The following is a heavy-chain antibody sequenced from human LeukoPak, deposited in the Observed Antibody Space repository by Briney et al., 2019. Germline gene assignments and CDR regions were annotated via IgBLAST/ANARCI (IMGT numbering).Heavy chain of an antibody. CDR2: IWYDGSNK. CDR3: AKDSTAAAGTALDY. CDR1: GFTFSSYG. V-gene: IGHV3-33*06. D-gene: IGHD6-13*01. J-gene: IGHJ4*02. Sequence: PGGSLRLSCAASGFTFSSYGMHWVRQAPGKGLGWVAVIWYDGSNKYYADSVKGRFTSSRDNSKNTLYLQMNSLRAEDTAVYYCAKDSTAAAGTALDYWGQGTLVTVSS.